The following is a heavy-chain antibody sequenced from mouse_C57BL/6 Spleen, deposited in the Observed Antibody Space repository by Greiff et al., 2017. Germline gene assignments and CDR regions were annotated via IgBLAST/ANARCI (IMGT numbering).Heavy chain of an antibody. CDR3: ARKGYDYDQNY. Sequence: VQRVESGAELARPGASVKLSCKASGYTFTSYGISWVKQRTGQGLEWIGEIYPRSGNTYYNEKFKGKATLTADKSSSTAYMELRSLTSEDSAVYFCARKGYDYDQNYWGQGTTLTVSS. CDR2: IYPRSGNT. CDR1: GYTFTSYG. J-gene: IGHJ2*01. D-gene: IGHD2-4*01. V-gene: IGHV1-81*01.